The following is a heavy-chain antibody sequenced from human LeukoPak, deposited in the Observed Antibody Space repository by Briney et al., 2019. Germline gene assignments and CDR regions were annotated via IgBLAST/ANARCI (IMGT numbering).Heavy chain of an antibody. J-gene: IGHJ3*01. CDR1: GFTFGSFA. CDR2: IFGSGGSP. CDR3: GRDPNGDYVGAFDF. Sequence: GGSLRLSCEASGFTFGSFAMYWVRQAPGKGLDWIAGIFGSGGSPHYADSVKGRFTISRDNSKNTVYLQINSLRAEDTALYFCGRDPNGDYVGAFDFWGPGTMVTVSS. D-gene: IGHD4-17*01. V-gene: IGHV3-23*01.